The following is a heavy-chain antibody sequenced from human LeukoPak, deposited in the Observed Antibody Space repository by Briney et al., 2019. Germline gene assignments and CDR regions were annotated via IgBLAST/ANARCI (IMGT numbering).Heavy chain of an antibody. D-gene: IGHD1-26*01. CDR1: GFTFSSYA. CDR2: ISYDGSNK. J-gene: IGHJ4*02. CDR3: ARSASGSYYFDY. Sequence: PGRTLRLSCAASGFTFSSYAMHWVRQAPGKGLEWGAVISYDGSNKYYADSVKGRFTISRDNSKNTLYLQMNSLRAEDTAVYYCARSASGSYYFDYWGQGTLVTVSS. V-gene: IGHV3-30-3*01.